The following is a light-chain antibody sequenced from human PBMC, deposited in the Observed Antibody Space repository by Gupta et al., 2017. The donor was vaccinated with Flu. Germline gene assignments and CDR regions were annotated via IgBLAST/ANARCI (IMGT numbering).Light chain of an antibody. CDR2: LGS. V-gene: IGKV2-28*01. Sequence: ETVMPQSQLSLAVTPGEPASISCRSSQSLLHSNGYNYLDWYLQKPGQSPQLLIYLGSNRASGVPDRFSGSGSGTDFTLKISRVEAEDVGVYYCMQALQTPPTFGQGTKVEIK. J-gene: IGKJ1*01. CDR3: MQALQTPPT. CDR1: QSLLHSNGYNY.